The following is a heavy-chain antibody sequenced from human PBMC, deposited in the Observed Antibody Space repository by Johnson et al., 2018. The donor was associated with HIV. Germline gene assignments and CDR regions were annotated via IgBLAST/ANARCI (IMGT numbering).Heavy chain of an antibody. D-gene: IGHD4-23*01. V-gene: IGHV3-30-3*01. Sequence: QVQLVESGGDVVQPGRSLRLSCTASGFTFSSYALHWVRQAPGKGLEWVAVLSFDGSNKFYADSVTVRFTISRDNSKNTLYLQMNSLRTEDTAMYYCARERGYFGNPAFDIWGQGTMVTVSS. J-gene: IGHJ3*02. CDR3: ARERGYFGNPAFDI. CDR1: GFTFSSYA. CDR2: LSFDGSNK.